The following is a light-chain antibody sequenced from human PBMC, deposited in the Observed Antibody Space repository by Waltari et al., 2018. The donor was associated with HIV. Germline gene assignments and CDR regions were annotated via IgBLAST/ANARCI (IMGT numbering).Light chain of an antibody. J-gene: IGLJ3*02. Sequence: QSALTQPASVSGSPGQSITISCAGTSSDLRDYNSVSWYQHHPGKVPKVIIYEVSNRPSGVSRRFPCSISANPASLTISGLQPEDEADYFCASYISSASPEFGGGTKVTVL. CDR2: EVS. CDR1: SSDLRDYNS. V-gene: IGLV2-14*01. CDR3: ASYISSASPE.